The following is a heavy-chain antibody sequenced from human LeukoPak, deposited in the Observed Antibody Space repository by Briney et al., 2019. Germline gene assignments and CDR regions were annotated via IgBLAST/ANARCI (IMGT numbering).Heavy chain of an antibody. Sequence: PGGSLRLSCSGFGFTFSSFWMGWVRQAPGKGLEWVAVISYDGSNKYYADSVKGRFTISRDNSKNTLYLQMNSLRAEDTAVYYCARGADFWSGYYTAAPFDYWGQGTLVTVSS. D-gene: IGHD3-3*01. V-gene: IGHV3-30-3*01. J-gene: IGHJ4*02. CDR2: ISYDGSNK. CDR1: GFTFSSFW. CDR3: ARGADFWSGYYTAAPFDY.